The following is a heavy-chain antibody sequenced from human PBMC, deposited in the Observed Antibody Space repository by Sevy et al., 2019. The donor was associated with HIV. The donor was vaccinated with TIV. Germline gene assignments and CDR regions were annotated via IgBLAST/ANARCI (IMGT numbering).Heavy chain of an antibody. J-gene: IGHJ3*01. V-gene: IGHV3-21*01. Sequence: GGSLRLSCEASGFTFRIYSMNWVRQAPGKGLEWVSSIRSSSSYIYYADSVKGRFTISRDNAKNSLYLQMDSLRAEDTAVYYCARVRDGYSYDGFDLWGQGTMVTVSS. CDR2: IRSSSSYI. D-gene: IGHD5-18*01. CDR1: GFTFRIYS. CDR3: ARVRDGYSYDGFDL.